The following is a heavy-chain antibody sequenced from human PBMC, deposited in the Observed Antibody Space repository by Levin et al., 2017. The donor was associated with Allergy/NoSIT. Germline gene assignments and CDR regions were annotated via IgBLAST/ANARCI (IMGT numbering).Heavy chain of an antibody. J-gene: IGHJ4*02. CDR2: ISHDGSNK. V-gene: IGHV3-30*18. CDR3: TKDRYCTSSSCPTDY. CDR1: GVTLSEYG. Sequence: GESLKISCAVSGVTLSEYGMHWVRQAPGKGLEWVAVISHDGSNKFYADSVKGRFTISRDNSKNTLYLQMNSLRYEDTAVYYCTKDRYCTSSSCPTDYWGQGTLVTVSS. D-gene: IGHD2-2*01.